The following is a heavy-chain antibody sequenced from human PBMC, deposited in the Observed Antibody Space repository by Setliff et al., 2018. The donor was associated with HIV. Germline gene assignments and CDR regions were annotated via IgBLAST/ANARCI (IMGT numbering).Heavy chain of an antibody. CDR1: GDSITSNSYY. Sequence: SETLSLTCTVSGDSITSNSYYWGWIRQSPGKGLEWIGTMHHGGSIYYNPSLKSRLSISVDTSENQLSLKLSSVTAADTAVYYCAISTSGVSGSYPAHAFDIWGQGTMVTVSS. CDR2: MHHGGSI. CDR3: AISTSGVSGSYPAHAFDI. J-gene: IGHJ3*02. V-gene: IGHV4-39*01. D-gene: IGHD3-10*01.